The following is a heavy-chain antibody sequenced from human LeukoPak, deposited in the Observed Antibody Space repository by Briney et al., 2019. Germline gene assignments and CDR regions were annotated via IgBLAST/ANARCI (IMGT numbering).Heavy chain of an antibody. J-gene: IGHJ4*02. D-gene: IGHD4-23*01. Sequence: GESLKISCKGSGYSFTSYWIGWVRQMPGKGLEWMGIIYPGDSDTRYSPSFQGQVTISADKSISTAYLQWSSLKASDTAMYYCASSIEYGGNSGPFDYWGQGTLVTVS. V-gene: IGHV5-51*01. CDR2: IYPGDSDT. CDR3: ASSIEYGGNSGPFDY. CDR1: GYSFTSYW.